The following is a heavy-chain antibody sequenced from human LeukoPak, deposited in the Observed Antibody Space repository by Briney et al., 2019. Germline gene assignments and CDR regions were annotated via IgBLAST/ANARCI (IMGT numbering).Heavy chain of an antibody. CDR1: GFTFSSYA. D-gene: IGHD5-12*01. J-gene: IGHJ3*02. Sequence: PGGSLRLSCAASGFTFSSYAMSWVRQAPGKGLEWVSVIYSGGSTYYADSVKGRFTISRDNSKNTLYLQMNSLRAEDTAVYYCARDLPYSGYDPRHNAFDIWGQGTMVTVSS. V-gene: IGHV3-53*01. CDR2: IYSGGST. CDR3: ARDLPYSGYDPRHNAFDI.